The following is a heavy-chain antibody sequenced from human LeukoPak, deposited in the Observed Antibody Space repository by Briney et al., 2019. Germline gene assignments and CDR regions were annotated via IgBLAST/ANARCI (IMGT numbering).Heavy chain of an antibody. CDR2: IIPIFGTA. D-gene: IGHD3-22*01. J-gene: IGHJ1*01. CDR3: ARGGYYDSSGYYSPEYFQH. CDR1: GGTFSSYA. Sequence: ASVKVSCKASGGTFSSYAISWVRQAPGQGLEWMGGIIPIFGTANYAQKFQGRVTITTDESTSTAYMELSSLRSEDTAVYYCARGGYYDSSGYYSPEYFQHWGQGTLVTASS. V-gene: IGHV1-69*05.